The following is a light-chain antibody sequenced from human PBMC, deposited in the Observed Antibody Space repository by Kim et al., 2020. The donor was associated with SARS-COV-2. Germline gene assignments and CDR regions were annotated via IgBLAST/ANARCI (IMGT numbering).Light chain of an antibody. V-gene: IGLV2-8*01. CDR2: EVT. CDR3: SSYAGRGNLV. CDR1: SSDVGGYDY. Sequence: GQSVPISCTGTSSDVGGYDYVSWYQHHPGKAPKLMIYEVTKRPSGVPDRFSGSKSGNTASLRVSGLQAEDEADYHCSSYAGRGNLVFGGGTQLTVL. J-gene: IGLJ3*02.